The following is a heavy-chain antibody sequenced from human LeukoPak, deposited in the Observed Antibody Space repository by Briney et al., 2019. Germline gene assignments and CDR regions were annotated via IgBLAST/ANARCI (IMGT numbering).Heavy chain of an antibody. D-gene: IGHD6-6*01. CDR2: ISSSSSYI. CDR3: ARDLSSSYYYYMDV. Sequence: GGSLRLSCAASGFTFSSYSMNWVRQAPGKGLEWVSSISSSSSYIYYADSVKGRSTISRDNAKNSLYLQMNSLRAEDTAVYYCARDLSSSYYYYMDVWRKGTTVTVSS. CDR1: GFTFSSYS. V-gene: IGHV3-21*01. J-gene: IGHJ6*03.